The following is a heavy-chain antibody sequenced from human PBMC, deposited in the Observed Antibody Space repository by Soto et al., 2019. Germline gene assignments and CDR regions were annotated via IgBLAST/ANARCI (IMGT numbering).Heavy chain of an antibody. V-gene: IGHV4-34*01. CDR3: ATRAGTTVTTSGWFDP. Sequence: SETLSLTCAVYGGSFSGYYWSWIHQPPGKGLEWIGEINHSGSTNYNPSLKSRVTISVDTSKNQFSLKLSSVTAADTVVYYCATRAGTTVTTSGWFDPWGQGTLVTVSS. D-gene: IGHD4-17*01. CDR2: INHSGST. J-gene: IGHJ5*02. CDR1: GGSFSGYY.